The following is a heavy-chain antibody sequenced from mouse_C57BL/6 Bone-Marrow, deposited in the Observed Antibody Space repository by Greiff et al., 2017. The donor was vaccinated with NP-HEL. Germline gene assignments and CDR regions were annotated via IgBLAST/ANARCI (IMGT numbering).Heavy chain of an antibody. CDR1: GYTFTSYW. CDR3: TRSIYYYGSPYYFDY. D-gene: IGHD1-1*01. J-gene: IGHJ2*01. CDR2: IYPGNSDT. V-gene: IGHV1-5*01. Sequence: VHVKQSGTVLARPGASVKMSCKTSGYTFTSYWMHWVKQRPGQGLEWIGAIYPGNSDTSYNQKFKGKAKLTAVTSASTAYMELSSLTNEDSAVYYCTRSIYYYGSPYYFDYWGQGTTLTVSS.